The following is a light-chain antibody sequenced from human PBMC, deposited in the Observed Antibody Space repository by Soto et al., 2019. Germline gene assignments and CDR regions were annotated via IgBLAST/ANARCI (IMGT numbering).Light chain of an antibody. CDR1: QTVGSN. CDR3: QQYKYWPRT. J-gene: IGKJ2*01. CDR2: DAS. Sequence: EIVMTQSPATLSVSPGERATLSCRASQTVGSNLAWYKQKRGQAPRLLIYDASNWATGIPARFSGSGSGTYFTLTISSLQSEDFTLCYWQQYKYWPRTFGQGSKLEFK. V-gene: IGKV3D-15*01.